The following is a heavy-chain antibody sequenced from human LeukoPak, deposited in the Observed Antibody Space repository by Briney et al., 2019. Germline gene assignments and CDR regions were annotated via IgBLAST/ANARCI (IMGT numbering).Heavy chain of an antibody. CDR3: AKESGYYGSGSYYSAGFFDY. CDR1: GFTFSSYA. Sequence: GGSLRLSCAASGFTFSSYAMSWVLQAPGKGLEWVSAISGSGGSTYYADSVKGRFTISRDNSKNTLYLQMNSLRAEDTAVYYCAKESGYYGSGSYYSAGFFDYWGQGTLVTVSS. D-gene: IGHD3-10*01. CDR2: ISGSGGST. J-gene: IGHJ4*02. V-gene: IGHV3-23*01.